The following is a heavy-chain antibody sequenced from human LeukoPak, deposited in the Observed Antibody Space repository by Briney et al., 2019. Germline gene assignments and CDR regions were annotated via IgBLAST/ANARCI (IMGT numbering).Heavy chain of an antibody. D-gene: IGHD2-2*01. Sequence: QSGGSLRLSCAASGFTFSSYSMNWVRQAPGKGLEWVSYISSSSTIYYADSVKGRFTISRDNAKNSLYLQMNSLRAEDTAVYYCAREGIVVVPAAYYYYHMDVWGKGTTVTVSS. CDR3: AREGIVVVPAAYYYYHMDV. V-gene: IGHV3-48*01. CDR2: ISSSSTI. CDR1: GFTFSSYS. J-gene: IGHJ6*03.